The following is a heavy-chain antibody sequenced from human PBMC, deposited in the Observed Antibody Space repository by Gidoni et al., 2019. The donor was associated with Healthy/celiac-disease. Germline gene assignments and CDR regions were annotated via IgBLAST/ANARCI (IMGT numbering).Heavy chain of an antibody. CDR1: GGPFSSYA. CDR2: IIPILGIA. Sequence: QVQLVQSGAEVTKPGSSVKVSCKASGGPFSSYAISWVRQAPGQGLEWMGRIIPILGIADYPQKFQGRVTITADKSTSTAYMELSSLRSEDTAVYYCAREPLRDGHIVVVTAILYAFDIWGQGTMVTVSS. V-gene: IGHV1-69*04. D-gene: IGHD2-21*02. J-gene: IGHJ3*02. CDR3: AREPLRDGHIVVVTAILYAFDI.